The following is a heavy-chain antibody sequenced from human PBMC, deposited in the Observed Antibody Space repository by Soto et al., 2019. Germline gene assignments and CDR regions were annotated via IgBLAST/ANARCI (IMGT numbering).Heavy chain of an antibody. CDR3: ATDRYCTNGVCHLDY. CDR2: FDPEDGET. D-gene: IGHD2-8*01. CDR1: GYTLTELS. J-gene: IGHJ4*02. Sequence: ASVKVSCKVSGYTLTELSMHWVRQAPGKGLEWMGGFDPEDGETIYAQKFQGRVTMTEDTSTDTAYMELSSLRSEDTAVYYCATDRYCTNGVCHLDYWGQGTLVTVSS. V-gene: IGHV1-24*01.